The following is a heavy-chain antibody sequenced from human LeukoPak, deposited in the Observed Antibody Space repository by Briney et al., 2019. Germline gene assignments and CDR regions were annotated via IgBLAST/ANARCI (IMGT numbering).Heavy chain of an antibody. CDR3: ARGDCSGVSCYSVDS. Sequence: ASVKVSCRASGYIFTASYIHWVRQAPRKGLEWMGWINPNIGGTSFAKMFQGRVTLTRDTSITTTYLELTGLRSDDTAVYFCARGDCSGVSCYSVDSWGQGTLVTVSS. CDR1: GYIFTASY. V-gene: IGHV1-2*02. D-gene: IGHD2-15*01. J-gene: IGHJ4*02. CDR2: INPNIGGT.